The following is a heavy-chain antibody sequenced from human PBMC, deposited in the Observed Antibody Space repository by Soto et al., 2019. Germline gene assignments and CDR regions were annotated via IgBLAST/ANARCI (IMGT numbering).Heavy chain of an antibody. Sequence: EVQLVESGGGLVQPGGSLRLSCAASGFTVSSDYMSWVRQAPGKGLEWVSALYSGGSTYYVDSVKGRFTISRDNSKNTLYLQMNSLRVEDTAVYYCARETYSSGWYGPYWGQGTLVTVSP. D-gene: IGHD6-19*01. J-gene: IGHJ4*02. CDR2: LYSGGST. CDR1: GFTVSSDY. CDR3: ARETYSSGWYGPY. V-gene: IGHV3-66*01.